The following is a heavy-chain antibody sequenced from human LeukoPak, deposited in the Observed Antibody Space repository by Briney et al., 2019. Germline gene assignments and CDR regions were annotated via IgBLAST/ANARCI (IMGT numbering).Heavy chain of an antibody. J-gene: IGHJ4*02. D-gene: IGHD4-17*01. CDR2: IIPIFGTA. CDR1: GGTFSSYA. Sequence: GASVKVSCMASGGTFSSYAISWVRPAPGQGLEWMGGIIPIFGTANYAQKFQGRVTITGEESTSRAYMELSSMRSEDRAVYYCAKRGGRMTTDLRGAFDYWGQGTLVTVSS. CDR3: AKRGGRMTTDLRGAFDY. V-gene: IGHV1-69*13.